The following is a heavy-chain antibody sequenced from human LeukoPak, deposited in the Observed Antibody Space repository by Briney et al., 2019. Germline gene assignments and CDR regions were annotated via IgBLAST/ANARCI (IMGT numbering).Heavy chain of an antibody. V-gene: IGHV1-2*02. J-gene: IGHJ4*02. CDR2: INPSSGGT. D-gene: IGHD3-22*01. CDR1: GYTFSSYY. CDR3: ARLGSGFEFDY. Sequence: ASVKVSCKASGYTFSSYYVHWVRQAPGQGLEWMGWINPSSGGTNYAQKFQGRVTMTRDTSISTAYMELSRLRSDDTAVYYCARLGSGFEFDYWGQGTLVTVSS.